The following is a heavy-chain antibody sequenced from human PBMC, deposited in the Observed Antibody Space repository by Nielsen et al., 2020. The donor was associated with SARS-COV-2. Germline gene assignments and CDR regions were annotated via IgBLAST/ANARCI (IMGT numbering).Heavy chain of an antibody. CDR3: ASVGYRYSGGLV. Sequence: GESLKISCAASGFTFNTYSMNWVRQAPGKGLEWVSSISSSSSYIYYADSVKGRFTISRDNAKNSLYLQMNSLRAEDTAVYYCASVGYRYSGGLVWGQGTLVTVSS. D-gene: IGHD3-16*02. CDR2: ISSSSSYI. CDR1: GFTFNTYS. V-gene: IGHV3-21*01. J-gene: IGHJ4*02.